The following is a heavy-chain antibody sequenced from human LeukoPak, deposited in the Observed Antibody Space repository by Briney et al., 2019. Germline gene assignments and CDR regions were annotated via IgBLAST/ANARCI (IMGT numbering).Heavy chain of an antibody. Sequence: GGSLRLSCAASGLSFHNTWMHWIRQAPGKGLEWVSSIVASGETTYYADSVKGRFTISRDNSKNTLYLQMNSLGAEDTAIYYCADSNYWYPVDYWGQGTLVTVSS. V-gene: IGHV3-23*01. CDR1: GLSFHNTW. J-gene: IGHJ4*02. D-gene: IGHD4-11*01. CDR3: ADSNYWYPVDY. CDR2: IVASGETT.